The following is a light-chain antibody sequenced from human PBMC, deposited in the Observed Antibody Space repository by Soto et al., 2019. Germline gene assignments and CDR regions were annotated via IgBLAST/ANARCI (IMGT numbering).Light chain of an antibody. CDR2: SNN. J-gene: IGLJ1*01. Sequence: QSALAQPPSASGTPGQRVTISCSGSSSNIGGNAVNWYQQLPGTPPKLLIYSNNQRPSGVPDRFSGSKSGTSASLAISGLQSEDEADYYCAAWDDRLNGYVFGTGTKVTVL. CDR3: AAWDDRLNGYV. V-gene: IGLV1-44*01. CDR1: SSNIGGNA.